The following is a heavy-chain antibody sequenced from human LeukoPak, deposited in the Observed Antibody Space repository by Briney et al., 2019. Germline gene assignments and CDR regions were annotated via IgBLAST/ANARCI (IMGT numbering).Heavy chain of an antibody. CDR2: IYYSGST. V-gene: IGHV4-39*07. CDR3: ASRLRYFDWLSLGPGGI. J-gene: IGHJ3*02. CDR1: GGSISSSSYY. Sequence: SETLSLTCTVSGGSISSSSYYWGWIRQPRGKGLGWIGSIYYSGSTYYNPSLKSRVTISVDTSKNQFSLKLSSVTAADTAVYYCASRLRYFDWLSLGPGGIWGQGTMVTVSS. D-gene: IGHD3-9*01.